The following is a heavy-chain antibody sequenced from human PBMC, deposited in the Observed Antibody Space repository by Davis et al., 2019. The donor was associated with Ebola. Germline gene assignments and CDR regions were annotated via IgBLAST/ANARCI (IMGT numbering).Heavy chain of an antibody. V-gene: IGHV3-23*01. CDR1: GFTFYSYA. CDR3: AKDVALYSALGSLDY. D-gene: IGHD3-10*01. Sequence: GSLRLSCAASGFTFYSYAMTWVRQAPGKGLEWVSAISNSGGSTYYADSVRGRFSISRDNAKNTLYLHINSLRVEDTAVYYCAKDVALYSALGSLDYWGQGALVTVS. CDR2: ISNSGGST. J-gene: IGHJ4*02.